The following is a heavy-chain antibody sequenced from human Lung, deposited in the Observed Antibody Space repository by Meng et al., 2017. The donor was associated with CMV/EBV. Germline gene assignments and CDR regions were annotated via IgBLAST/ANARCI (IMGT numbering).Heavy chain of an antibody. V-gene: IGHV3-21*01. J-gene: IGHJ5*02. Sequence: SLMISCAASGFTFSSYSMNWVRQAPGKGLEWVSSISSSSSYIYYADSVKGRFTISRDNAKNSLYLQMNSLRAEDTAVYYCATSRGSGWYRIGWFDPWGQGXLVTFSS. CDR1: GFTFSSYS. CDR3: ATSRGSGWYRIGWFDP. D-gene: IGHD6-19*01. CDR2: ISSSSSYI.